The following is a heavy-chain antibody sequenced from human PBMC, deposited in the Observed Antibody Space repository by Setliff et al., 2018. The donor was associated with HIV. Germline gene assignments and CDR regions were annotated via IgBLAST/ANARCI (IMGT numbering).Heavy chain of an antibody. Sequence: SETLSLTCSVSGASISSSSYYWGWIRQPPGKGLEWIGSIYYTGSTYYNPSLKSRVTISVDTSKNQFSLKLSSVTAADTAVYYCARHYNVNYWGQGTPVTVSS. CDR1: GASISSSSYY. CDR3: ARHYNVNY. D-gene: IGHD3-10*01. V-gene: IGHV4-39*01. CDR2: IYYTGST. J-gene: IGHJ4*02.